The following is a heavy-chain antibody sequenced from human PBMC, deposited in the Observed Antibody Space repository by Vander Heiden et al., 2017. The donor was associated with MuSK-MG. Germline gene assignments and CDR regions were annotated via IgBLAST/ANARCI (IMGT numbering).Heavy chain of an antibody. J-gene: IGHJ3*02. Sequence: QVQLQASGPGLVKPSETLSLTCTVSGGSISSYYWSWIRQPPGKGLEWIRYIYYSGSTNYNPSLKSRVTISVDTSKNQFSLKLSSVTAADTAVYYCARGTASGYSSGWYSVDAFDIWGQGTMVTVSS. V-gene: IGHV4-59*13. CDR2: IYYSGST. CDR1: GGSISSYY. D-gene: IGHD6-19*01. CDR3: ARGTASGYSSGWYSVDAFDI.